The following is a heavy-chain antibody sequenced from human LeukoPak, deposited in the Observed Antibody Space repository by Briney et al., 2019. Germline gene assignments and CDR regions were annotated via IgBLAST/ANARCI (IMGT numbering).Heavy chain of an antibody. V-gene: IGHV3-30-3*01. D-gene: IGHD5-18*01. CDR3: ARVLDTAMVFDAFDI. Sequence: PGGSLRLSCAASGFTFSSYAMHWVRQAPGKGLEWVAVISYDGSNKYYADSVKGRFTISRDNSKNTLYLQMNSLGAEDTAVYYCARVLDTAMVFDAFDIWGQGTMVTVSS. CDR1: GFTFSSYA. CDR2: ISYDGSNK. J-gene: IGHJ3*02.